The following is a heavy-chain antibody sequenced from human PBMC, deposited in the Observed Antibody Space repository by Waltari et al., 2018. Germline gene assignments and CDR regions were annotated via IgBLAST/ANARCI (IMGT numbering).Heavy chain of an antibody. J-gene: IGHJ4*02. Sequence: EVQLVESGGGLIQPGGSLRLSCAASGFSISGYWMHWVRLPPGKGLVWVSRIHSDGRSTSYVDSVRGRFTVSRDNAKNTVYLQMNSLRADDTGVYFCARDANYYDSSGLFDYWGQGTLVTVSS. D-gene: IGHD3-22*01. CDR1: GFSISGYW. CDR2: IHSDGRST. V-gene: IGHV3-74*01. CDR3: ARDANYYDSSGLFDY.